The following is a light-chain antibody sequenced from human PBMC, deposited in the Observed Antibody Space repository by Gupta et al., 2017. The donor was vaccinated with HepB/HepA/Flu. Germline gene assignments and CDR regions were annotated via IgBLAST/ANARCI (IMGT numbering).Light chain of an antibody. CDR3: QQYNSYWWT. CDR1: QSISNY. J-gene: IGKJ1*01. V-gene: IGKV1-5*03. CDR2: KAS. Sequence: DIQMTQSPSTLSASVGDRVTITCRASQSISNYLAWYQQRPGKAPNLLIYKASSLESGVPSRFSGSGSGTEFTLTISSLQPDDFATYYCQQYNSYWWTFGQGTKVES.